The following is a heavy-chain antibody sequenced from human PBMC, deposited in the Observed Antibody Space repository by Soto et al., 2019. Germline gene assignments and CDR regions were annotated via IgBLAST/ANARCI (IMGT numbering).Heavy chain of an antibody. D-gene: IGHD3-10*01. CDR1: GDTFNFYT. CDR2: FNPILSFS. CDR3: ATSFGSGSRAFDY. J-gene: IGHJ4*02. V-gene: IGHV1-69*02. Sequence: QVQLVQSGAEVKKPGYSVKVSCKASGDTFNFYTINWVRQAPGLGLEWMGRFNPILSFSNSALKFQGRVTLTADKSTSTAYMVLSSLRSEDTAIYYCATSFGSGSRAFDYWGQGALVTVSS.